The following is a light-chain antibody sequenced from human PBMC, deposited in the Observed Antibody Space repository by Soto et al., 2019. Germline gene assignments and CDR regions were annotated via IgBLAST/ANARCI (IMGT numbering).Light chain of an antibody. CDR3: QNCNSGPFT. CDR2: AAS. CDR1: QGISNY. J-gene: IGKJ3*01. Sequence: DIQMTQSPSSLSASVGDRVTITCRASQGISNYLAWYQQKPGKVPKLLIYAASTLHSGVPSRFSDSGSGTDFSLTFSSLQSEDVATYYCQNCNSGPFTFGPGTTVDIK. V-gene: IGKV1-27*01.